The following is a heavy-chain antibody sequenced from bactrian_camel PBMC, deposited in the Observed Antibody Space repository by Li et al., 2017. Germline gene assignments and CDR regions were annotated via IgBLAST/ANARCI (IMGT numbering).Heavy chain of an antibody. Sequence: HVQLVESGGGSVQAGGSLRLSCSASRYMDSSSCMGWFRQAPGKEREGVATIDSNGGTRYADSVKGRFTISRDNAKNTVYLQMTSLGPEDTAMYYCAADERAWAPVCGLENRFRYWGQGTQVTVS. CDR1: RYMDSSSC. D-gene: IGHD1*01. CDR3: AADERAWAPVCGLENRFRY. J-gene: IGHJ6*01. V-gene: IGHV3S53*01. CDR2: IDSNGGT.